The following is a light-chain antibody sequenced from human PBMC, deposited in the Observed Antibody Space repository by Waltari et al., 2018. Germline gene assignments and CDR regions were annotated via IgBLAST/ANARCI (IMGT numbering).Light chain of an antibody. Sequence: EIVLTQSPVTLSVSPGARVTLSCRASQSIDFQLAWYQQRPGQAPRLVIADASYRATGIPARFSGSGYGTDFTLTISSLEPEDIATYYCQQRSRWPLTFGGGTKVEF. CDR3: QQRSRWPLT. J-gene: IGKJ4*02. V-gene: IGKV3-11*01. CDR2: DAS. CDR1: QSIDFQ.